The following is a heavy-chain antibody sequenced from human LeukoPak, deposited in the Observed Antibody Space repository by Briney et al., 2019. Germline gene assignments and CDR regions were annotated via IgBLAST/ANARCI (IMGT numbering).Heavy chain of an antibody. J-gene: IGHJ4*02. CDR1: GFTFSSYG. CDR2: IRYDGSNK. Sequence: GGSLSLSCAASGFTFSSYGMHWVRQAPGKGLEWVAFIRYDGSNKYYADSVKGRFTISRDNSKNTLYLQMNSLRAEDTAVYYCAKDLAWLLPTIDAPSFDYWGQGTLVTVSS. CDR3: AKDLAWLLPTIDAPSFDY. V-gene: IGHV3-30*02. D-gene: IGHD3-3*01.